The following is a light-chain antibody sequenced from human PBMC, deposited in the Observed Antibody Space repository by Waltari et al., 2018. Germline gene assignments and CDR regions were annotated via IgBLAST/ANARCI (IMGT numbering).Light chain of an antibody. J-gene: IGLJ2*01. CDR1: SSAVVYSNY. Sequence: QSARTQPRSVSGSPGQSVTISSPGTSSAVVYSNYLSCYQQQPGKAPKVIIYELNARPSGVPVLFSGSKSGNTASLTISGLQAEDEADYYCCSYAGNYLRVFGGGTKLTVL. CDR2: ELN. V-gene: IGLV2-11*01. CDR3: CSYAGNYLRV.